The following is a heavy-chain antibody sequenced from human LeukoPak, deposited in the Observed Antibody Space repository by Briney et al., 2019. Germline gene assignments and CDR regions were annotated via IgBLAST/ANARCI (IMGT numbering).Heavy chain of an antibody. Sequence: GGSLRLSCAASGFTFSSYGMHWVRQAPGKGLEWVAFIRYDGSNKYYADSVKGRFTISRDNSKNTLYLQMNSLRAEDTAVYYCAKDGTDIVVVPAAEFPGNYFDYWGQGTLVTVSS. D-gene: IGHD2-2*01. J-gene: IGHJ4*02. CDR1: GFTFSSYG. CDR3: AKDGTDIVVVPAAEFPGNYFDY. V-gene: IGHV3-30*02. CDR2: IRYDGSNK.